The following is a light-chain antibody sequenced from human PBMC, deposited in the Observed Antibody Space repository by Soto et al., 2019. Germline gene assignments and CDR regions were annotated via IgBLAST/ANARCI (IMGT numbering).Light chain of an antibody. CDR3: QQYGGSPIT. J-gene: IGKJ5*01. CDR1: QSVTTR. CDR2: GAS. Sequence: EIVLTQPPGTLSLSPGERVTLSCRASQSVTTRLAWYQHKPGQAPTLLMSGASNRASGVPVRFSGSGSGTDFTLTITRLEPEDFALYYCQQYGGSPITFGLGTRLEI. V-gene: IGKV3-20*01.